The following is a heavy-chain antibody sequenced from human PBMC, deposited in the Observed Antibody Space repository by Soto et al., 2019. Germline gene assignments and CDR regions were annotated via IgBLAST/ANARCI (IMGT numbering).Heavy chain of an antibody. V-gene: IGHV3-30*18. D-gene: IGHD3-3*01. CDR3: AKVRTIFGVVIRPMDY. CDR1: GFTFSSYG. Sequence: QVQLVESGGGVVQPGRSLRLSCAASGFTFSSYGMHWVRQAPGKGLEWVAVISYDGSNKYYADSVKGRFTISRDNSKNTLYLQKNSLRAEDTAVYYCAKVRTIFGVVIRPMDYWGQGTLVTVSS. J-gene: IGHJ4*02. CDR2: ISYDGSNK.